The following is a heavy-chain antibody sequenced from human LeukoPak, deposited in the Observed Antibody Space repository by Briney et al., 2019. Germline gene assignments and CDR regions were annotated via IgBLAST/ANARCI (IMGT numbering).Heavy chain of an antibody. CDR1: GGSITSSHW. V-gene: IGHV4-4*02. D-gene: IGHD4-23*01. Sequence: PSETLSLTCAVSGGSITSSHWWSWARRPPGKGLEWIGEIYHGGTTNYNPSLKSRVTMSVDESKNQFSLKLSSVTAADTAVYYCATYFYGGDYASYYFDYWGQGTLVTVSS. CDR3: ATYFYGGDYASYYFDY. J-gene: IGHJ4*02. CDR2: IYHGGTT.